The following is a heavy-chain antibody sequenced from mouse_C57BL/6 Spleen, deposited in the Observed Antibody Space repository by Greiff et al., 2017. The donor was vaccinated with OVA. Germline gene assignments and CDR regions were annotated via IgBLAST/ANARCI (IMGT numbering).Heavy chain of an antibody. V-gene: IGHV1-52*01. J-gene: IGHJ2*01. CDR3: ARGDGNYVPFDY. CDR1: GYTFTSYW. D-gene: IGHD2-1*01. CDR2: IDPSDSET. Sequence: QVQLQHPGAELVRPGSSVKLSCKASGYTFTSYWMHWVKQRPIQGLEWIGNIDPSDSETHYNQKFKDKATLTVDKSSSTAYMQLSSLTSEDSAVYYCARGDGNYVPFDYWGQGTTLTVSS.